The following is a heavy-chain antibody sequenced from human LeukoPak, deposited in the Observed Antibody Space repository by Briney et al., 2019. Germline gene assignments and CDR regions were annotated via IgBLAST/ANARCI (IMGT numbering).Heavy chain of an antibody. CDR3: ATGRAVAVNPVGY. CDR2: FDPEDGET. Sequence: ALVKVSCTVSGYTLTELSVHWVRQAPGKGLEWMGGFDPEDGETIYAQKFQGRVTMTEDTSTDTAYMELSSLRSEDTAVYYCATGRAVAVNPVGYWGQGTLVTVSS. V-gene: IGHV1-24*01. D-gene: IGHD6-19*01. J-gene: IGHJ4*02. CDR1: GYTLTELS.